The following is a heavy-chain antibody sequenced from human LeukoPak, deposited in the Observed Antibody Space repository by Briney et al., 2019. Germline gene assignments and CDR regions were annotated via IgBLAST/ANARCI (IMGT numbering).Heavy chain of an antibody. J-gene: IGHJ2*01. V-gene: IGHV1-2*02. CDR3: ARHPGKVTNDWYFDL. D-gene: IGHD4-23*01. CDR2: TNPNSGGT. CDR1: GGTFSSYA. Sequence: GASVKVSCKASGGTFSSYAISWVRQAPGQGLEWMGWTNPNSGGTNYAQKFQGRVTMTRDTSITTAYMELSRLSSDDTAVYYCARHPGKVTNDWYFDLWGRGTLVTVSS.